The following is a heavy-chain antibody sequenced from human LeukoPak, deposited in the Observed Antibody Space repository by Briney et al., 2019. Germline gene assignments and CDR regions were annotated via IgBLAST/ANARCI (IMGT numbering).Heavy chain of an antibody. J-gene: IGHJ4*02. D-gene: IGHD4-23*01. CDR3: ARRSISGNSWDYFDY. V-gene: IGHV4-59*08. CDR2: FYHSGIT. CDR1: GGSISSYY. Sequence: SETLSLTCTVSGGSISSYYWSWIRQPPGKGLEWIGYFYHSGITKYNPSLKSRVTISVDTSKNQFSLKLSSVTAADTAVYYCARRSISGNSWDYFDYWGQGTLVTVSS.